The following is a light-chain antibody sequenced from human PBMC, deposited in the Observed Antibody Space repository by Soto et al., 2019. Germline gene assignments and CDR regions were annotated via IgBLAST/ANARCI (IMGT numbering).Light chain of an antibody. CDR3: QSYDSSLSRV. Sequence: QAVVTQPPSVSGAPGQRVTISCTGSSSNIGAGYDVHWYQHLPGTAPKLLIYGNINRPSGVPDRFSGSKSDSSAFLAITGLQAEDEADYFCQSYDSSLSRVFGTGTKLTVL. V-gene: IGLV1-40*01. J-gene: IGLJ1*01. CDR2: GNI. CDR1: SSNIGAGYD.